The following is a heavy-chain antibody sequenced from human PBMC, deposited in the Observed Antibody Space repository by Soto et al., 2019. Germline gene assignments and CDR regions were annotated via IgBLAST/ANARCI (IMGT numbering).Heavy chain of an antibody. CDR3: ARDRRGYSGYDYGKDDDMDV. V-gene: IGHV3-11*01. Sequence: GGSLRLSCAASGFTFSDYYMSWIRQAPGKGLEWVSYISSSGSTIYYADSVKGRFTISRDNAKNSLYLQMNSLRAEDTAVYYCARDRRGYSGYDYGKDDDMDVWGKGTTVTVSS. D-gene: IGHD5-12*01. CDR2: ISSSGSTI. J-gene: IGHJ6*03. CDR1: GFTFSDYY.